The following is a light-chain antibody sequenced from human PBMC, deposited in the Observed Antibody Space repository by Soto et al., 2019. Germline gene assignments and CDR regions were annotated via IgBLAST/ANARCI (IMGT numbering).Light chain of an antibody. CDR1: QTVNTR. V-gene: IGKV3-11*01. CDR3: HQRQSWPRT. J-gene: IGKJ1*01. CDR2: LAS. Sequence: EIVLTQSPATLSSFPGDRVTLSCRASQTVNTRLAWYQHRPGQAPRLLIYLASNRAAGVPARFSGSGSGTDFTLTISDVEPEDFAVYYCHQRQSWPRTFGQGNTVDI.